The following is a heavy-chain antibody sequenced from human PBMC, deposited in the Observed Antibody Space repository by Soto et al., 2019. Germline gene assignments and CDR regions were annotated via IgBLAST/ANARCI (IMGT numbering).Heavy chain of an antibody. CDR1: GFTVSSNY. CDR3: ARAPPETRHGMDV. Sequence: GGSLRLSCAASGFTVSSNYMSWVRQAPGKGLEWVSVIYSGGSTYYADSVRGRFTISRDNSKNTLYLQMKSLRAEDTAVYYCARAPPETRHGMDVWGQGTTVTVSS. J-gene: IGHJ6*02. CDR2: IYSGGST. V-gene: IGHV3-53*01.